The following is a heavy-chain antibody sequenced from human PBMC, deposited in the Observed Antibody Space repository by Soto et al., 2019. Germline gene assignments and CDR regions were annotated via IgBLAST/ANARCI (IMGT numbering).Heavy chain of an antibody. D-gene: IGHD1-7*01. CDR1: GFTFSSYA. CDR3: AKTMLELGDFDY. CDR2: ISGSGGST. Sequence: GGSLRLSXAASGFTFSSYAMSWVRQAPGKGLEWVSAISGSGGSTYYADSVKGRFTISRDNSKNTLYLQMNSLRAEDTAVYYCAKTMLELGDFDYWGQGTLVTVSS. V-gene: IGHV3-23*01. J-gene: IGHJ4*02.